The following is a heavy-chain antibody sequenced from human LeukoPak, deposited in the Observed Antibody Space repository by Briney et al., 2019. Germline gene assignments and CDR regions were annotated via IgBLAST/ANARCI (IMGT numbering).Heavy chain of an antibody. D-gene: IGHD5-12*01. V-gene: IGHV3-48*03. CDR3: ARVKEASAFDI. CDR1: GFTFSSYE. J-gene: IGHJ3*02. CDR2: ISSSGSTI. Sequence: GSLRLSCAASGFTFSSYEMNWVRQAPGKGLEWVSYISSSGSTIYYADSVKGRFTISRDNAKNSLYLQMNSLRAEGTAVYYCARVKEASAFDIWGQGTMVTVSS.